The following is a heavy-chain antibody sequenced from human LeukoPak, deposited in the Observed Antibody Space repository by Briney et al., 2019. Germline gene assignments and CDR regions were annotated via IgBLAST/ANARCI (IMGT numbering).Heavy chain of an antibody. CDR2: IYYSGTT. Sequence: SETLSLTCTVSGGSISSGDFYWSWIRQHPGKGLEWIGYIYYSGTTYYSPSLKSRVSISLDTTKNQFSLKLSSVTAADTAVYYCARDRVSVAGPHYYYYYGMDVWGQGTTVTVSS. D-gene: IGHD6-19*01. J-gene: IGHJ6*02. CDR3: ARDRVSVAGPHYYYYYGMDV. V-gene: IGHV4-31*03. CDR1: GGSISSGDFY.